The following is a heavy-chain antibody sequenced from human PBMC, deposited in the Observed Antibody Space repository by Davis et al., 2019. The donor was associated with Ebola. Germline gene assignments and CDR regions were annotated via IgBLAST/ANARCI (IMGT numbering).Heavy chain of an antibody. CDR3: VRGWGRIGMGV. CDR2: TYFNSRWYY. CDR1: GDSVSGGSGG. D-gene: IGHD1-26*01. V-gene: IGHV6-1*01. Sequence: HSQTLSLTCAISGDSVSGGSGGWNWIRQSPSRGLEWLGRTYFNSRWYYDYAVSVKSRITINPDTSKNQFSLQLNSVTPEDTAVYYCVRGWGRIGMGVWGQGTTVTVSS. J-gene: IGHJ6*02.